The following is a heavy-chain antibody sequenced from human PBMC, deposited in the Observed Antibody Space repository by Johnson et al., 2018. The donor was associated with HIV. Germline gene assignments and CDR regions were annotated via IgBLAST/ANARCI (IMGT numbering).Heavy chain of an antibody. CDR2: ITHDGSDK. J-gene: IGHJ3*02. CDR1: GFSFDDYA. D-gene: IGHD5-18*01. CDR3: ARAYSYGAFDI. Sequence: VQLVESGGGVVRPGGSLRVSCEASGFSFDDYAMSWVRQAPGKGLEWVANITHDGSDKYYVASVKGRFIISRDNAKNTLYFQMNSLRAEDTAVYYCARAYSYGAFDIWGQGTMVTVSS. V-gene: IGHV3-7*02.